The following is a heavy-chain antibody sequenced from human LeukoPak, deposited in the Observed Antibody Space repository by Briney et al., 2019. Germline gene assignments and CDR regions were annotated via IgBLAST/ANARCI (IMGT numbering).Heavy chain of an antibody. V-gene: IGHV4-59*01. CDR1: GDSISTYY. Sequence: SETLSLTCTVSGDSISTYYWSWIRQPPGKGLEWIGYVYYTGSTNHNPSLRSRVTISVDMSNNQFSLKMSSVTAADTAVYYCARARIAVSYFDYWGQGALVTVSS. CDR2: VYYTGST. J-gene: IGHJ4*02. CDR3: ARARIAVSYFDY. D-gene: IGHD6-6*01.